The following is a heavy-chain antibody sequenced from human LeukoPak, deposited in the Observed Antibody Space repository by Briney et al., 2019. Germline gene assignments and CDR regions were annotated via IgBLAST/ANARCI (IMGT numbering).Heavy chain of an antibody. D-gene: IGHD3-3*01. V-gene: IGHV4-39*07. CDR1: GGSISSSSYY. CDR3: ARAGNYDFWSGYYSDY. J-gene: IGHJ4*02. Sequence: SETLSLTFTVSGGSISSSSYYWGWIRQPPGKGLEWIGSIYYSGSTYYNPSLKSRVTISVDTSKNQFSLKLSSVTAADTAVYYCARAGNYDFWSGYYSDYWGQGTLVTVSS. CDR2: IYYSGST.